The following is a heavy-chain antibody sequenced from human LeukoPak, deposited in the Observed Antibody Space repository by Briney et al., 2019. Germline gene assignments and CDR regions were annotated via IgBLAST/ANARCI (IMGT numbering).Heavy chain of an antibody. J-gene: IGHJ5*02. CDR3: ARDEWSAAAGTSYNWFDP. CDR2: IIPIFGTA. Sequence: SVRVSCKASGGTFSSYAISWVRQAPGQGLEWMGGIIPIFGTANYAQKFQGRVTITADKSTSTAYMELSSLRSEDTAVYYCARDEWSAAAGTSYNWFDPWGQGTLVTVSS. V-gene: IGHV1-69*06. CDR1: GGTFSSYA. D-gene: IGHD6-13*01.